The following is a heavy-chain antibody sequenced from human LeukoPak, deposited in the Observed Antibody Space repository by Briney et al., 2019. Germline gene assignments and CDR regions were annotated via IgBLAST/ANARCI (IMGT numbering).Heavy chain of an antibody. CDR3: ARGGDIVLMVYADNWFDP. J-gene: IGHJ5*02. V-gene: IGHV4-59*12. CDR2: IYYSGST. Sequence: SETLSLTCTVSGGSISSYYWSWIRQPPGKGLEWIGYIYYSGSTNYNPSLKSRVTISVDTSKSQFSLKLSSVTAADTAVYYCARGGDIVLMVYADNWFDPWGQGTLVTVSS. CDR1: GGSISSYY. D-gene: IGHD2-8*01.